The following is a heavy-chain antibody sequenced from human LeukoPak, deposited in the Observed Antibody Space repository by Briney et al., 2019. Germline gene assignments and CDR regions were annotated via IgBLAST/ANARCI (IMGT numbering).Heavy chain of an antibody. V-gene: IGHV1-24*01. CDR2: FDPEDGET. CDR1: GYTLTELS. D-gene: IGHD3-22*01. CDR3: ATAGVITMIVDAFDI. J-gene: IGHJ3*02. Sequence: ASVKVSCKVSGYTLTELSMHWVRQAPGKGLEWMGGFDPEDGETIYAQKFQGRVTMTEDTSTDTAYMELSSLRSEDTAVYYCATAGVITMIVDAFDIWGQGTMVTVSS.